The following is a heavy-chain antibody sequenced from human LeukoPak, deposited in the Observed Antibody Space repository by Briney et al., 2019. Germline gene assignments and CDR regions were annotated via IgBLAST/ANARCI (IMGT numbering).Heavy chain of an antibody. Sequence: ASVKVSCKASGYTFTSYDINWVRQATGQGLEWMGWMNPNSGNTGYAQKFQGRVTITRDMSTSTAYMELSSLRSEDTAVYYCAAGGGSYGAFDIWGQGTMVTVSS. CDR1: GYTFTSYD. V-gene: IGHV1-8*01. CDR2: MNPNSGNT. CDR3: AAGGGSYGAFDI. J-gene: IGHJ3*02. D-gene: IGHD1-26*01.